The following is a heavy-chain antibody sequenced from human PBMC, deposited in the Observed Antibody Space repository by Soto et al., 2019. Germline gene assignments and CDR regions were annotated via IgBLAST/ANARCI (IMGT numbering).Heavy chain of an antibody. CDR3: VREWTHYVSSGPGDY. V-gene: IGHV1-3*01. CDR2: ISAGNGDT. D-gene: IGHD3-22*01. CDR1: RYTFTIYP. Sequence: ASVKVSCKASRYTFTIYPIHWVRQAPGQGLEWMGWISAGNGDTKYSQKFPGRVTITREPSAITAFMEQSNLRSEDTAVYYCVREWTHYVSSGPGDYGGQGARVTVSS. J-gene: IGHJ4*02.